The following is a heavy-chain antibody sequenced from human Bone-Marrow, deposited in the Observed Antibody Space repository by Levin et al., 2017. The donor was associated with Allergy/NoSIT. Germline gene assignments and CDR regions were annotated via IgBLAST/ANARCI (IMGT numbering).Heavy chain of an antibody. J-gene: IGHJ4*02. CDR3: ARGSPAFDY. CDR1: GGTFRSSA. CDR2: IIPILDTT. V-gene: IGHV1-69*06. Sequence: ASVKVSCKTSGGTFRSSAISWVRQAPGQGLEWMGGIIPILDTTYHAQKFQGRVTITADNSTTTAYMELSSLRFEDTAVYYCARGSPAFDYWGQGTQVTVSS.